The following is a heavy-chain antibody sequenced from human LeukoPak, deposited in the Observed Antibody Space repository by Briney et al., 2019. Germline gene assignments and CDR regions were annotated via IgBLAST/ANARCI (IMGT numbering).Heavy chain of an antibody. CDR3: VKRPYCGGDCYYFDY. J-gene: IGHJ4*02. V-gene: IGHV3-64D*06. CDR2: ISSSGGST. Sequence: GGSLRLSCSASGFTFSSYAMHWVRQAPGKGLEYVSTISSSGGSTYYADSVKGRLTISRDNSKNTLYLQMSSLRAEDTAVYYCVKRPYCGGDCYYFDYWGQGTLVTVSS. CDR1: GFTFSSYA. D-gene: IGHD2-21*02.